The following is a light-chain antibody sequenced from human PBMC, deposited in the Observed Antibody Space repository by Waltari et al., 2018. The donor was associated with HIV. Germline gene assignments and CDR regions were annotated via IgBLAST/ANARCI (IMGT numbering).Light chain of an antibody. CDR2: SNN. CDR1: SSNIGSNI. V-gene: IGLV1-44*01. Sequence: QSVLTQPPSASGNPGQRVTIPCSGSSSNIGSNIVNWYQQLPGTAPKLLIYSNNQRPSGVPDRFSGSKSGTSASLAISGLQSEDEADYYCAAWDDSLNGWVFGGGTKLTVL. J-gene: IGLJ3*02. CDR3: AAWDDSLNGWV.